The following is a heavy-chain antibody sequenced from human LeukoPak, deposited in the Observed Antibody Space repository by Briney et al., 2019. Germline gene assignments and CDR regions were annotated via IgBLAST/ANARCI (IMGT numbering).Heavy chain of an antibody. V-gene: IGHV3-72*01. CDR1: GYTLSDQY. D-gene: IGHD1-7*01. CDR2: IRNKVNSYTT. J-gene: IGHJ4*02. CDR3: VRAGLRTTPFYFDY. Sequence: GGSQTLSCTASGYTLSDQYMDWVRQAPGKGLEWVGRIRNKVNSYTTEYAASVKGRFTLSRDDSKSSLYLQMNSLQAEDTAVYYCVRAGLRTTPFYFDYWAEKALVIVSS.